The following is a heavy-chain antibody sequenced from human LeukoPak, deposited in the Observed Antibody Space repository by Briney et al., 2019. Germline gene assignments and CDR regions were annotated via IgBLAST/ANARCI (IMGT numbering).Heavy chain of an antibody. Sequence: GRSLRLFCAASGFTFSSYGMHWVRQAPGKGLEWVAVIWYDGSNKYYADSVKGRFTISRDNSKNTLYLQMNSLRAEDTAVYYCARDVYYYDSSGYYMGSFDYWGLGTLVTVSS. D-gene: IGHD3-22*01. CDR2: IWYDGSNK. V-gene: IGHV3-33*01. J-gene: IGHJ4*02. CDR3: ARDVYYYDSSGYYMGSFDY. CDR1: GFTFSSYG.